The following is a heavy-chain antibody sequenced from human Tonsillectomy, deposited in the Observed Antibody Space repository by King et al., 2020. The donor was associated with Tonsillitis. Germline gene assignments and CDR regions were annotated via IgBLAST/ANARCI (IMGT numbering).Heavy chain of an antibody. V-gene: IGHV3-23*04. CDR3: AKFLAMAATYDALHI. Sequence: VQLVESGGGWVQPGGSLRLSCAASGFTFSTYAMSWVRLAPGKGLEWVSGISSSGGDSTYYAESVKGRFTISRDNSKNTLYLQMNSLRAEDTAIYYCAKFLAMAATYDALHIWGQGTVVTVSS. CDR1: GFTFSTYA. J-gene: IGHJ3*02. D-gene: IGHD6-19*01. CDR2: ISSSGGDST.